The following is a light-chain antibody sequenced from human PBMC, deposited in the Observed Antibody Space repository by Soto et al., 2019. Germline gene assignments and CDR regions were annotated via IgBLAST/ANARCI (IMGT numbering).Light chain of an antibody. CDR2: EIS. CDR1: QSINKSY. CDR3: QQYDSSPMYT. V-gene: IGKV3-20*01. J-gene: IGKJ2*01. Sequence: EVVLTQSPGTLSLSPGERATLSCRASQSINKSYLAWYQQRPGQAPRLLIYEISTRATGIPDRFSGSGSGTAFTLTISRLEPEDFALYYCQQYDSSPMYTFGQGTKLEIK.